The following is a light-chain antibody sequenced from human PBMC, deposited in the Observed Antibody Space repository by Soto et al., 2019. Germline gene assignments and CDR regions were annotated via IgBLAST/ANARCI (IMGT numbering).Light chain of an antibody. J-gene: IGKJ2*02. CDR2: GAS. CDR1: QSVSTN. V-gene: IGKV3-15*01. CDR3: QQYNAWPSRT. Sequence: IVLTQSPAALSVSPGERATLSCRASQSVSTNLAWYQQKPGQPPRLLIYGASTRATGVPARFSGSGSGTEFTLTISSMQSEDVAVYYCQQYNAWPSRTFGPGTKVEIK.